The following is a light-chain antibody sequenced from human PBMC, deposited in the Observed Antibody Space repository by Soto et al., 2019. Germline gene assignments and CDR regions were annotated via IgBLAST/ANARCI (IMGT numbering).Light chain of an antibody. J-gene: IGKJ2*01. V-gene: IGKV2-28*01. CDR2: LGS. Sequence: EIVMTQSPPSLTVTPGEPASISCRSSQRLLHSNGNNFLDWYLQKPGQSPQLLIYLGSNRASGVPDRVSGSGAGADFTLKISRVEAEDVGVYYCMQDLQTPYTFGQGTKLEIK. CDR3: MQDLQTPYT. CDR1: QRLLHSNGNNF.